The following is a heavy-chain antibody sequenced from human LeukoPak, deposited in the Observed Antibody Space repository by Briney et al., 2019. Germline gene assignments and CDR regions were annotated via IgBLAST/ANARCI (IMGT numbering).Heavy chain of an antibody. CDR2: IIPIFGTT. Sequence: SVTVSCKASGGTFSSYAISWVRQAPGQGLEWMGGIIPIFGTTNYAQKFQGKLTITADKSTSTAYMELSSLRSEDTAVYYCARDRNGKGSGSYSSYYWGQGTLVTVSS. CDR1: GGTFSSYA. J-gene: IGHJ4*02. V-gene: IGHV1-69*06. D-gene: IGHD3-10*01. CDR3: ARDRNGKGSGSYSSYY.